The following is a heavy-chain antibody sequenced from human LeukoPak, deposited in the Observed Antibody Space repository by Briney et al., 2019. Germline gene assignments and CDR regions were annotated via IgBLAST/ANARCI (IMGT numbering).Heavy chain of an antibody. D-gene: IGHD3-22*01. CDR1: GGSFSGYY. Sequence: SETLSLTCAVYGGSFSGYYWSWIRQPPGKGLEWIGSIYYSGSTYYNPSLKSRVTISVDTSKNQFSLKLSSVTAADTAVYYCASIIDRSGYYLGYWGQGTLVTVSS. J-gene: IGHJ4*02. CDR2: IYYSGST. CDR3: ASIIDRSGYYLGY. V-gene: IGHV4-34*01.